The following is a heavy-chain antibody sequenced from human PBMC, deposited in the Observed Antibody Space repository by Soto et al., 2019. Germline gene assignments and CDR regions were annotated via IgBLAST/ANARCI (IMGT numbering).Heavy chain of an antibody. D-gene: IGHD6-13*01. J-gene: IGHJ4*02. CDR3: ARRLEYSSSWYVFDY. CDR2: IYYSGST. CDR1: GGSISSSSYY. V-gene: IGHV4-39*01. Sequence: QLQLQESGPGLVKPSETLSLTCTVSGGSISSSSYYWGWIRQPPGKGLEWIGSIYYSGSTYYNPSLKSRVTISVDTSKNQFSLKLSSVTAADTAVYYCARRLEYSSSWYVFDYWGQGTLVTVSS.